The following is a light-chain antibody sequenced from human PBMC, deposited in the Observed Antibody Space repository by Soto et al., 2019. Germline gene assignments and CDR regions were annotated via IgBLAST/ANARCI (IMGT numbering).Light chain of an antibody. V-gene: IGKV1-39*01. Sequence: DIQMTQAPSSLSASVGDRVTITCRASQSISRNLNWYQHKPGKAPKLLIYAESSLQNGVPSRFSGGGSGTEFPRSISSLQPEDLGTYYCQQSYTTASITFGQGTRLEIK. CDR3: QQSYTTASIT. CDR2: AES. CDR1: QSISRN. J-gene: IGKJ5*01.